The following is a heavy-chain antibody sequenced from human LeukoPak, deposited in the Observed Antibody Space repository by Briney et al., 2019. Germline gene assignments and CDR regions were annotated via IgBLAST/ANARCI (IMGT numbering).Heavy chain of an antibody. CDR2: IKQDGSEK. Sequence: GGSLRLSCAASGFTFSSYWMSWVRQAPGKELEWVANIKQDGSEKYYVDSVEGRFTISRDNAKNSLYLQMNSLRAEDTALYYCARDWTDVNGVGRALDYWGQGTLVTVSS. D-gene: IGHD3/OR15-3a*01. CDR3: ARDWTDVNGVGRALDY. V-gene: IGHV3-7*01. CDR1: GFTFSSYW. J-gene: IGHJ4*02.